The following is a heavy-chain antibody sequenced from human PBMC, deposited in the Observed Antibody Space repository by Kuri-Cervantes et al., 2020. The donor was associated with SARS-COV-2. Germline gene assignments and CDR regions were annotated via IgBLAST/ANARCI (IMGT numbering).Heavy chain of an antibody. J-gene: IGHJ5*02. CDR3: ARGANWNYVHNWFDP. CDR1: GGSISSSSYY. Sequence: ESLKISCTVSGGSISSSSYYWGWIRQPPGKGLEWIGEINHSGSTNYNPSLKSRVTISVDTSKNQFSLKLSSVTAADTAVYYCARGANWNYVHNWFDPWGQGTLVTVSS. D-gene: IGHD1-7*01. CDR2: INHSGST. V-gene: IGHV4-39*07.